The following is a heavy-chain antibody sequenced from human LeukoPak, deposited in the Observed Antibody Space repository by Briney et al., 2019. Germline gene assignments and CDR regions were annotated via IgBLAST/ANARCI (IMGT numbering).Heavy chain of an antibody. J-gene: IGHJ4*02. CDR3: VTGFTTMAVDYFDY. D-gene: IGHD5-18*01. Sequence: ASVKVSCKVSGKTLSDLSIHWLRQPPGKGLEWLGGSDPEDGERIYAQMFQGRVTMTEDTSIDTAYMELSSLRSEDTTVYYCVTGFTTMAVDYFDYWGQGTLVTVSP. V-gene: IGHV1-24*01. CDR2: SDPEDGER. CDR1: GKTLSDLS.